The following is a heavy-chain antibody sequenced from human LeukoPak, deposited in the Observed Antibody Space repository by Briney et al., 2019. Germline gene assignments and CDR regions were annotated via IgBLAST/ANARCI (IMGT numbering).Heavy chain of an antibody. Sequence: GRSLRLSCAASGFTFSSYAMHWVRQAPGKGLEWVAVISYDGSNKYYADSVKGRFTISRDNSKNTLYLQMNSLRAEDTAVYYCARDPLAVATHFDYWGQRTLVTVSS. CDR3: ARDPLAVATHFDY. J-gene: IGHJ4*02. D-gene: IGHD6-19*01. CDR2: ISYDGSNK. CDR1: GFTFSSYA. V-gene: IGHV3-30-3*01.